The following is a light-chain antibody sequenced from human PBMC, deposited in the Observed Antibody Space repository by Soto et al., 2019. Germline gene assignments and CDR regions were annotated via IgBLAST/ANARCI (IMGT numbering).Light chain of an antibody. V-gene: IGLV4-69*01. CDR1: SGHSRFT. J-gene: IGLJ2*01. CDR3: QTWGTGFHMV. Sequence: QSVLTQSPSASASLGASVKLTCTLSSGHSRFTIAWHQQQPEKGPRYLMKLNSDGSHSKGDGIPDRFSGSSSGAERYLTISSLQSEDEADYYCQTWGTGFHMVFGGGTQLTVL. CDR2: LNSDGSH.